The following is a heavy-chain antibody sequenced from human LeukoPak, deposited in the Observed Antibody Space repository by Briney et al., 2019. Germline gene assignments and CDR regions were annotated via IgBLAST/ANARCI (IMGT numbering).Heavy chain of an antibody. V-gene: IGHV3-33*06. CDR2: IWYDGSNK. J-gene: IGHJ4*02. CDR1: GFTFSSYG. Sequence: PGRSLRLSCAASGFTFSSYGMHWVRQAPGKGLEWVAVIWYDGSNKYYADSVKGRFTISRDNSKNTMYLQINSLRAEDTAVYYCAKMGNGFDYYFDYWGQGTLVTVSS. CDR3: AKMGNGFDYYFDY. D-gene: IGHD3-9*01.